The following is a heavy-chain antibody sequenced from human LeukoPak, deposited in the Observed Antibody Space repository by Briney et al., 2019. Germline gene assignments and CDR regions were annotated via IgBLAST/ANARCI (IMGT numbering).Heavy chain of an antibody. CDR2: IIPIFGTA. CDR3: ARGGYSYGYWFDP. CDR1: GGTFSSYA. J-gene: IGHJ5*02. D-gene: IGHD5-18*01. Sequence: SVKVSCKASGGTFSSYAISWMRQAPGQGLEWMGGIIPIFGTANYAQKFQGRVTITTDESTSTAYMELSSLRSEDTAVYYCARGGYSYGYWFDPWGQGTLVTVSS. V-gene: IGHV1-69*05.